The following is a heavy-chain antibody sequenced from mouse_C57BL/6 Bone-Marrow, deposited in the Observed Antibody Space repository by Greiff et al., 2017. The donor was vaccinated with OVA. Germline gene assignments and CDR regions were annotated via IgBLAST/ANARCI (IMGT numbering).Heavy chain of an antibody. CDR3: AREGLGRLRRPYYYAMDY. V-gene: IGHV5-4*01. CDR2: ISDGGSYT. Sequence: EVHLVESGGGLVKPGGSLKLSCAASGFTFSSYAMSWVRQTPEKRLEWVATISDGGSYTYYPDNVKGRFTISRDNAKNNLYLQMSHLKSEDTAMYYCAREGLGRLRRPYYYAMDYWGQGTSVTVSS. J-gene: IGHJ4*01. D-gene: IGHD2-2*01. CDR1: GFTFSSYA.